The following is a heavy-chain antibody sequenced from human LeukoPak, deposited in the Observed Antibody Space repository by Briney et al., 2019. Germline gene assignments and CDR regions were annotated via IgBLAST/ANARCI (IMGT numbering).Heavy chain of an antibody. V-gene: IGHV3-15*01. J-gene: IGHJ4*02. Sequence: KTGGSLRLSCAVSGFSFNNAWMSWVRQAPGKGLEWVGRIKSKTDGETTDYAAPVKGRFIISRDDSKTTLYLQMNILKTEDTAVYYCTTDDSAGPRISLVRDYWGQGTLVMVSS. D-gene: IGHD3-10*01. CDR2: IKSKTDGETT. CDR1: GFSFNNAW. CDR3: TTDDSAGPRISLVRDY.